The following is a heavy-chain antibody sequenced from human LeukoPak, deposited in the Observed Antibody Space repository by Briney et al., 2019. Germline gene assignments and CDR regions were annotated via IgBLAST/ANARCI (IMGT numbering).Heavy chain of an antibody. J-gene: IGHJ4*02. V-gene: IGHV4-34*01. Sequence: PSETLSLTCAVYGGSFSGYYWSWIRQPPGKGLEWIGEINHSGSTNYNPSLKSRVTISVDTSKNQFSLKLSSVTAADTAVYYCAKHPGGSSGYYLEYWGQGTLVTASS. CDR2: INHSGST. D-gene: IGHD3-22*01. CDR1: GGSFSGYY. CDR3: AKHPGGSSGYYLEY.